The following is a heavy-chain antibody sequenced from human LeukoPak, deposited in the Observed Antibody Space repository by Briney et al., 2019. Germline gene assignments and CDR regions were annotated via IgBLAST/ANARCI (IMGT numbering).Heavy chain of an antibody. D-gene: IGHD3-22*01. Sequence: SETLSLTCAVYGGSFSGYYWSWIRQPPGKGREWIGEINHSGSTNYNPSLKSRVTISVDTSKNQFSLKLSSVTAADTAVYYCARGWRHYYDSSGSNWGQGTLVTVSS. V-gene: IGHV4-34*01. CDR2: INHSGST. J-gene: IGHJ4*02. CDR3: ARGWRHYYDSSGSN. CDR1: GGSFSGYY.